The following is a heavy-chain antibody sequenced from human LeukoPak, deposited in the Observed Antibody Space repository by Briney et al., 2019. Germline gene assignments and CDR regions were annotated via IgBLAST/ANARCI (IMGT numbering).Heavy chain of an antibody. CDR2: IKSKTDGGTT. CDR3: TTDRGVWLGITSYFDY. D-gene: IGHD3-10*01. J-gene: IGHJ4*02. Sequence: PSETLSLTCTVSGGSISSYYWSWIRQPPGKGLEWVGRIKSKTDGGTTDYAAPVKGRFTISRDDSKNTLYLQMNSLKTEDTAVYYCTTDRGVWLGITSYFDYWGQGTLVTVSS. CDR1: GGSISSYY. V-gene: IGHV3-15*01.